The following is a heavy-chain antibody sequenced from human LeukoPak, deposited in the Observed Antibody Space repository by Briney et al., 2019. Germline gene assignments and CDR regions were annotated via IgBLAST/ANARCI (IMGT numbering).Heavy chain of an antibody. CDR3: AKVLRGPNDAFDY. D-gene: IGHD1-1*01. V-gene: IGHV3-23*01. J-gene: IGHJ4*02. Sequence: PGGSLRLSCAASGFTFSSYAVSWVRQIPGKGLEWVSAISGSDAGTYYADSAKGRFTISRDNSKNTLYLQMNSLRAEDTAVYYCAKVLRGPNDAFDYWGQGTLVTVSS. CDR1: GFTFSSYA. CDR2: ISGSDAGT.